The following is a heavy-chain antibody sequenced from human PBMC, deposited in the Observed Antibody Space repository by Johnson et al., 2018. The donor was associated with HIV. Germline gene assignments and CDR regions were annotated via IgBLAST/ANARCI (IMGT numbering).Heavy chain of an antibody. Sequence: QVQLVESGGGVVQPGRSLRLSCAASGFTFSSYGMHWVRQAPGKGLEWVAVIWYDGSNKYYADSVKGRFTISRDNSKNSLYLQMNSLRAEDTAVYYCARVMQADAFDIWGQGTMVTVSS. D-gene: IGHD2-8*01. CDR3: ARVMQADAFDI. CDR2: IWYDGSNK. CDR1: GFTFSSYG. J-gene: IGHJ3*02. V-gene: IGHV3-33*01.